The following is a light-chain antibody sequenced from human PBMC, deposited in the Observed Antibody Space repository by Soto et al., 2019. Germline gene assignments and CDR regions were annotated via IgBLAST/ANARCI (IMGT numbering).Light chain of an antibody. V-gene: IGKV1D-12*01. CDR1: QDIKRR. CDR3: QQASSFPLT. J-gene: IGKJ4*01. Sequence: QMTQSPSSVSASVGDRITITCRASQDIKRRLAWYQQKAGKAPKLLIVDASRSHSGVPSRFSGSGSGTDFTLTINSLQPDDFATYFCQQASSFPLTFGGGTKIEIK. CDR2: DAS.